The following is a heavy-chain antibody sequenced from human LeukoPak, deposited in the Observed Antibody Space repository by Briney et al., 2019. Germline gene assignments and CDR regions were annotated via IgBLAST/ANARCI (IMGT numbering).Heavy chain of an antibody. D-gene: IGHD2-15*01. J-gene: IGHJ5*02. CDR2: INPDNGNT. V-gene: IGHV1-18*01. CDR1: GYTLTRYG. Sequence: ASVKVSCKASGYTLTRYGISWVRQAPGQGPEWMGWINPDNGNTNYGQKFQGRVTMTTDTSTSTAYMELRSLRSEDTAVYYCVRDLGYCSGGSCSYWFDPWGQGTLVTVSS. CDR3: VRDLGYCSGGSCSYWFDP.